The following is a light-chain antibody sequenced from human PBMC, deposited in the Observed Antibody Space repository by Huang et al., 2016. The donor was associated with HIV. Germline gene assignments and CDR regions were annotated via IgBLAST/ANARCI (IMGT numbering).Light chain of an antibody. CDR2: ATS. Sequence: DIQMTQSPSSLSASVGDRVTITCRASQTISMYLNWYQQKPGQAPKLLIYATSTLQSGVPSRFGGSGSGTDFTLTINSLQPEDFATYYCQQTYRSPPYTFGRGTNLEIK. V-gene: IGKV1-39*01. J-gene: IGKJ2*01. CDR3: QQTYRSPPYT. CDR1: QTISMY.